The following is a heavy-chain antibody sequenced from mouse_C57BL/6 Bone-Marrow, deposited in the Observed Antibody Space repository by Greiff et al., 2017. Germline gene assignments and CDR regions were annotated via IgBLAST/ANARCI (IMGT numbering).Heavy chain of an antibody. Sequence: VQLQQSGPELVKPGASVKISCKASGYSFTGYYMNWVKQSPEKSLEWIGELNPSTGGTTYNQKLKAKATLTVDKSSSTAYMQLKILTSDDSAVYYCARAAQATPDYWGKGTTRTVSS. CDR3: ARAAQATPDY. V-gene: IGHV1-42*01. D-gene: IGHD3-2*02. CDR2: LNPSTGGT. J-gene: IGHJ2*01. CDR1: GYSFTGYY.